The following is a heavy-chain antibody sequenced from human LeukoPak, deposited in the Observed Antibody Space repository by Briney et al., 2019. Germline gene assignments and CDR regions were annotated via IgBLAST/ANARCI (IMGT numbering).Heavy chain of an antibody. V-gene: IGHV1-18*01. D-gene: IGHD1-26*01. CDR1: GYTFTDYG. J-gene: IGHJ6*02. CDR3: ARDLGPYGYGMDV. Sequence: GASVKVSCKASGYTFTDYGINWARQAPGQGLEWMGWISAYNGNRNHAQKLQGRVTMTTDTSTNTAYMELRSLRSDDTAVYYCARDLGPYGYGMDVWGQGTTVT. CDR2: ISAYNGNR.